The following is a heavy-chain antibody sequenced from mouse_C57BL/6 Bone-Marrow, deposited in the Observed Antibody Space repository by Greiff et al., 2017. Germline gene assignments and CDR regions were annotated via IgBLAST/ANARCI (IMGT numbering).Heavy chain of an antibody. CDR1: GFTFSSYA. CDR3: TRDRVYYYGSSYAYYAMDY. J-gene: IGHJ4*01. D-gene: IGHD1-1*01. Sequence: EVKLMESGEGLVKPGGSLKLSCAASGFTFSSYAMSWVRQTPEKRLEWVAYISSGGDYIYYADTVKGRFTISRDNARNTLYLQMSRLKSEDTAMYYCTRDRVYYYGSSYAYYAMDYWGQGTSVTVSS. CDR2: ISSGGDYI. V-gene: IGHV5-9-1*02.